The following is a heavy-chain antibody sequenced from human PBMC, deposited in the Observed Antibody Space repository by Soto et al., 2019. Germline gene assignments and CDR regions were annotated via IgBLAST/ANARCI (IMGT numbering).Heavy chain of an antibody. D-gene: IGHD2-2*01. V-gene: IGHV3-13*01. J-gene: IGHJ6*02. CDR2: IGTAGDT. CDR1: GFTFSNYV. CDR3: ARGGDCSMTSCYWARLYYGLDV. Sequence: AGGSLRLSCAASGFTFSNYVMHWVRQATGKGLEWVSAIGTAGDTYYSGSVKGRFTVSRENVKNSLYLQMNSLRAGDTAVYYCARGGDCSMTSCYWARLYYGLDVWGQGTTVTVSS.